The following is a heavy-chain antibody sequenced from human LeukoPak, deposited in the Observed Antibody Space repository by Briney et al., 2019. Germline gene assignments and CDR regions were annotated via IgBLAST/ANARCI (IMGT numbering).Heavy chain of an antibody. Sequence: GGSLRLSCVGSGFTFGNYAMSWVRQAPGKGLQWVSQISANGGATWYTSSARDRFTISRDNSKNTVYLQMSSLTTDGTATYYCVRDPRDTYGTNWFDPWGQGTFLRVSS. CDR2: ISANGGAT. J-gene: IGHJ5*02. D-gene: IGHD1-1*01. CDR3: VRDPRDTYGTNWFDP. V-gene: IGHV3-23*01. CDR1: GFTFGNYA.